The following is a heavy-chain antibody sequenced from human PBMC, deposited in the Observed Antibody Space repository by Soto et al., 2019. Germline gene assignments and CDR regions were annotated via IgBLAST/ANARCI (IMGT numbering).Heavy chain of an antibody. Sequence: QDQLVQSGAELRKPGASVRVSCRASGFSFTDYGFNWLRQAPGQGLEWMGWISAFNGNTETAQGLQDRVTMTTDSSTSTAHMDLTNLTTDDTAIYICARSEYMADAFDVWGQGTMVTVSS. CDR3: ARSEYMADAFDV. CDR1: GFSFTDYG. D-gene: IGHD3-10*01. V-gene: IGHV1-18*01. J-gene: IGHJ3*01. CDR2: ISAFNGNT.